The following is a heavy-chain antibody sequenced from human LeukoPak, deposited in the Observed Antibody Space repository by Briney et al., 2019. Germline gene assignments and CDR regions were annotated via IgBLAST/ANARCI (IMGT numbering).Heavy chain of an antibody. D-gene: IGHD6-25*01. CDR1: GFTFDGYS. CDR3: ATCDVLAAAGRGVFDC. CDR2: SYSGGST. V-gene: IGHV3-53*03. J-gene: IGHJ4*02. Sequence: GGSLRPSCVASGFTFDGYSMNWVRQPPGKGLEWVSVSYSGGSTYYEDSVKGRFTVSSDVSKNTLYLQVNSLRAEDTAVFYCATCDVLAAAGRGVFDCWGQGTLVTVSS.